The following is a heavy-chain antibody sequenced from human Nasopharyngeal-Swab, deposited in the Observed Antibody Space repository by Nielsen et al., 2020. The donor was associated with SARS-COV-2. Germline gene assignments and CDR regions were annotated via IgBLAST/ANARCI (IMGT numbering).Heavy chain of an antibody. J-gene: IGHJ5*02. CDR2: INHSGST. CDR3: ARWASAAWQNGFDP. CDR1: GGSFSGYY. V-gene: IGHV4-34*01. Sequence: GSLTPSCAVYGGSFSGYYWSWVRQPPGKGMEWVGEINHSGSTNYNPSLKSRVTLSVGPSKNQFSLKLSSVTAADTAVYFCARWASAAWQNGFDPRGQGTLVPVSS. D-gene: IGHD2-15*01.